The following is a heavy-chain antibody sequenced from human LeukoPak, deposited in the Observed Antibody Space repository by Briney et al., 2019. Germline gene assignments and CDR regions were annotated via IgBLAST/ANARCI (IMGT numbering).Heavy chain of an antibody. CDR3: APSYSGSRIDY. CDR1: GGTFSSYA. CDR2: IIPILGIA. Sequence: ASVKVSCKASGGTFSSYAISWVRQAPGQGLEWMGRIIPILGIANYAQKFQGRVTITADKSTSTAYMELSSLRSEDTAVYYCAPSYSGSRIDYWGQGTLVTVSS. J-gene: IGHJ4*02. D-gene: IGHD1-26*01. V-gene: IGHV1-69*04.